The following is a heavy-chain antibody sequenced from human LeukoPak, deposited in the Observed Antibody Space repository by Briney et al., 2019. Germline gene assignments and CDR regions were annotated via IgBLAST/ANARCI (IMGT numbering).Heavy chain of an antibody. J-gene: IGHJ3*02. CDR2: IYTSGST. CDR3: ASKRRAFDI. CDR1: GGSFSTYY. Sequence: MPSETLSLTCTVSGGSFSTYYWSWIRQPAGKGLEWIGRIYTSGSTNYIPSLKSRVTMSVDTSKNQFSLKLSSVTAADTAVYYCASKRRAFDIWGQGTMVTVSS. V-gene: IGHV4-4*07.